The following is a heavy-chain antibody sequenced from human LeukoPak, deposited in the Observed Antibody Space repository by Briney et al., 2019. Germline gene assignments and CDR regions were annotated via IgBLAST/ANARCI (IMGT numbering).Heavy chain of an antibody. J-gene: IGHJ4*02. CDR1: GGSFSGYY. CDR3: AREQSSTVTTYFGY. D-gene: IGHD4-17*01. Sequence: PSETLSLTCAVYGGSFSGYYWSWVRQAPGKGLEWVSVIYSGGSTYYADSVKGRFTISRDNSKNTLYLQMNSLRAEDTAVYYCAREQSSTVTTYFGYWGQGTLVTVSS. V-gene: IGHV3-53*01. CDR2: IYSGGST.